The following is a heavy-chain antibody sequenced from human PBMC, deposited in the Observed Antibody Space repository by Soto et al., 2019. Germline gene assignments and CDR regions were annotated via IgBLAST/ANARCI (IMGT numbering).Heavy chain of an antibody. CDR3: ARHALYYYDSSGPRDY. CDR1: GYSFTSYW. D-gene: IGHD3-22*01. V-gene: IGHV5-51*01. Sequence: GESLKISCKGSGYSFTSYWIGWGRQIPGKGLMWMVIIYPGDSDTRYSPHFQGQVTISADKSISTAYLQWSSLKASDTAMYYCARHALYYYDSSGPRDYWGQGTLVTVSS. CDR2: IYPGDSDT. J-gene: IGHJ4*02.